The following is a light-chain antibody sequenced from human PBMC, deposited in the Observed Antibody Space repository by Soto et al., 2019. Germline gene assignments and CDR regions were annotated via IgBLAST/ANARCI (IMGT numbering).Light chain of an antibody. CDR1: QSVSSN. J-gene: IGKJ4*01. CDR3: QQYNTWPPLT. CDR2: GAS. Sequence: EIVMTQSPATLSGSPGERATLSCRASQSVSSNLAWYQQKPGQAPRLLIYGASTRATGIPARFSGSGSGTEFTLTISSLQSEDFAVYYCQQYNTWPPLTFGGGTKVDIK. V-gene: IGKV3-15*01.